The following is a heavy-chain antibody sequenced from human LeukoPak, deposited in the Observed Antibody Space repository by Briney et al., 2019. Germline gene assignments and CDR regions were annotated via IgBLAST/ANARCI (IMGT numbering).Heavy chain of an antibody. CDR3: ATHDYGDYRHGY. CDR2: ISSSGGST. J-gene: IGHJ4*02. V-gene: IGHV3-23*01. CDR1: GFTFSSYA. Sequence: GGSPLLSCAASGFTFSSYALSCVRQAPGKGLEWVSLISSSGGSTYYADSVKGRFPNSRDNSKNTVHLQMNSLRAEDTAVYYCATHDYGDYRHGYWGWGLLVTVSS. D-gene: IGHD4-17*01.